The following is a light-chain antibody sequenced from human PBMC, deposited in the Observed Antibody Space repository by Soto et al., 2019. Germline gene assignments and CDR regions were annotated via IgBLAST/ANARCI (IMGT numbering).Light chain of an antibody. V-gene: IGKV3-20*01. J-gene: IGKJ1*01. Sequence: EMVLTQSPGTLSLSPGERATLSCRASQSVSSSYLAWYQQKPGQAPRLLIYGTSSRATAIPDRFSGSESGTDFTLNISRLEPEDFAVYYCQQYGSSSWTFGQRTQVEIK. CDR3: QQYGSSSWT. CDR1: QSVSSSY. CDR2: GTS.